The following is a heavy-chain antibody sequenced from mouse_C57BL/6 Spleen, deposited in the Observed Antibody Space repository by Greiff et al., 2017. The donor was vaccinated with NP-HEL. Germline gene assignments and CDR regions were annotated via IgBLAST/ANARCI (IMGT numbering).Heavy chain of an antibody. CDR1: GFNIKDDY. Sequence: EVQLQQSGAELVRPGASVKLSCTASGFNIKDDYMHWVKQRPEQGLEWIGWIDPENGDTEYASKFQGKATITADTSSNTAYLQLSSRTSDDTAVYYCTTGLPHYCDYWGQGTTLTVSS. CDR3: TTGLPHYCDY. CDR2: IDPENGDT. J-gene: IGHJ2*01. D-gene: IGHD2-2*01. V-gene: IGHV14-4*01.